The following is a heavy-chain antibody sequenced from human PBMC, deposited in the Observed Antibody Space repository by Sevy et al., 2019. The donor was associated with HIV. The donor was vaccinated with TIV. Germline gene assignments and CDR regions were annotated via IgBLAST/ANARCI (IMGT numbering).Heavy chain of an antibody. CDR2: INNSGST. J-gene: IGHJ4*02. CDR1: GGSFSGYY. V-gene: IGHV4-34*01. CDR3: ARGSISVVVPAAKYDY. D-gene: IGHD2-2*01. Sequence: SETLSLTCAVYGGSFSGYYWSWIRQPPGKGLEWIGEINNSGSTNYNPSLKSRVTISVDTSKNQFSLKLSSVTAADTAVYYCARGSISVVVPAAKYDYWGQGTLVTVSS.